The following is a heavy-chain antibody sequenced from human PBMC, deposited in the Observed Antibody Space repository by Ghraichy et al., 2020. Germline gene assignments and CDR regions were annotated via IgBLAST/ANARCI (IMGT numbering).Heavy chain of an antibody. J-gene: IGHJ4*02. CDR1: GFTFNTYW. CDR3: ARDKGGYVPFDY. Sequence: GGSLRLSCAASGFTFNTYWMSWVRQAPGKGLEWVANINQDGSAIHYVDSVKGRFTISRDNANNSLYLQLNSLRAEDTALYYCARDKGGYVPFDYWGQGTLVTVSS. V-gene: IGHV3-7*03. CDR2: INQDGSAI. D-gene: IGHD5-12*01.